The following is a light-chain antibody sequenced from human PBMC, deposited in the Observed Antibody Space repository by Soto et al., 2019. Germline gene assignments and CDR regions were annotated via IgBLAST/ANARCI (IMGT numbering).Light chain of an antibody. CDR1: QGVSSRY. CDR2: GAS. Sequence: DIVLTQSPGTLSLSPGERATLSCRASQGVSSRYLAWYQQTPGQAPRLLIYGASSRSTGIPDRFSGSGSGTDFTLTISRLEPEDVAVYYWQQYGSSSLTGGGGTKVEIK. CDR3: QQYGSSSLT. V-gene: IGKV3-20*01. J-gene: IGKJ4*01.